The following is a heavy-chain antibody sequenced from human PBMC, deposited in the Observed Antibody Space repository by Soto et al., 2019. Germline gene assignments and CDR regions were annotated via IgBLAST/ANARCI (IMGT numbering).Heavy chain of an antibody. J-gene: IGHJ4*02. CDR3: DRGQPLGF. Sequence: QLQLQESGSGLVKPSQTLSLTCAVSGGSISSGGYSWSWIRQPPGKGLECIGYIYHSGGSYYNPSLKSRVTISVDRSKNKFSLKLSSVTAAEAAVHDCDRGQPLGFWGQGTLVTVSS. D-gene: IGHD6-13*01. CDR1: GGSISSGGYS. CDR2: IYHSGGS. V-gene: IGHV4-30-2*01.